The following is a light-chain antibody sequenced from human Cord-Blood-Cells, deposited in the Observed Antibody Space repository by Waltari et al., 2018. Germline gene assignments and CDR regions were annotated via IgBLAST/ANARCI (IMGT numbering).Light chain of an antibody. CDR3: CSYAGSSTLV. CDR1: SSAVGSYNL. Sequence: QSALTQPASVSGSPGQSITISCTGTSSAVGSYNLVAWYQQPPGKAPKLMIYEVSKRPSGVSNRFSGSKSGNTASLTISGLQAEDEADYYCCSYAGSSTLVFGTGTKVTVL. CDR2: EVS. J-gene: IGLJ1*01. V-gene: IGLV2-23*02.